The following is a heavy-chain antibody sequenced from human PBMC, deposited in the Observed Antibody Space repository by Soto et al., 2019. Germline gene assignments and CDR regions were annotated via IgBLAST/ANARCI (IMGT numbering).Heavy chain of an antibody. CDR3: ARGYCSGSTCYLYYFDY. J-gene: IGHJ4*02. D-gene: IGHD2-15*01. CDR1: GDSINNYY. CDR2: VSYIGST. Sequence: QVQLQESGPGLVRPSETLSLTCTVSGDSINNYYWNWIRQPPGKGLEWIGYVSYIGSTNYNPSLKSRVTISVDTSKSQFSLKLSSVTAADTAAYYCARGYCSGSTCYLYYFDYWGQGTLVTVSS. V-gene: IGHV4-59*01.